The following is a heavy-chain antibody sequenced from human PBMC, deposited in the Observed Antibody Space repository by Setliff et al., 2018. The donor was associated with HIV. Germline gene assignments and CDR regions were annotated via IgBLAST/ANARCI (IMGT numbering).Heavy chain of an antibody. CDR3: VRDSYYDSSGYYRGALDI. D-gene: IGHD3-22*01. CDR2: MSTSSSYI. CDR1: GFTLSSYS. Sequence: PGGSLRLSCAASGFTLSSYSMNWVRQAPGKGLEWVSYMSTSSSYIYYADSVKGRFTISRDNAKNSLYLQMNSLRAEDTAVYYCVRDSYYDSSGYYRGALDIWGQGTMVTVSS. V-gene: IGHV3-21*01. J-gene: IGHJ3*02.